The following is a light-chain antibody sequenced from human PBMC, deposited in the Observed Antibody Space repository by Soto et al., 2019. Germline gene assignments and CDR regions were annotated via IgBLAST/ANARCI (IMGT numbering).Light chain of an antibody. Sequence: DIQMTQSPSSLSASVGDRVTITCRASQSISSYLNWYQQKPGKAPKLLIYAASSLKSGVPSRFSGSGSGTDFTLTISSLQPEDFATYYCQKSYSTPRTFGQGTKVEIK. CDR1: QSISSY. CDR3: QKSYSTPRT. V-gene: IGKV1-39*01. J-gene: IGKJ1*01. CDR2: AAS.